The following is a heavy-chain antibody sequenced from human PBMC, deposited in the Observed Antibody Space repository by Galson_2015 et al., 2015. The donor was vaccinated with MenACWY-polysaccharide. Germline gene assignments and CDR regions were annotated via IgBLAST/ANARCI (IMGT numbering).Heavy chain of an antibody. CDR1: GFTFSSYW. D-gene: IGHD3-16*01. V-gene: IGHV3-74*01. Sequence: SLRLSCAASGFTFSSYWMHWVRQAPGKGLVWVSRTNSDGSSASYADSVKGRFTISRDNAKNTLFLQMNSLRAEGTAVYYCARGGGRFPENYYLDDGGQGTLVSVSS. CDR2: TNSDGSSA. J-gene: IGHJ4*02. CDR3: ARGGGRFPENYYLDD.